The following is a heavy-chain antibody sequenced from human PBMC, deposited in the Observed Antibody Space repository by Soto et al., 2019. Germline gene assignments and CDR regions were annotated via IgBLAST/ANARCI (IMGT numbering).Heavy chain of an antibody. J-gene: IGHJ6*02. CDR2: ISYDGSNK. V-gene: IGHV3-30*18. CDR3: AKDRDRVIYYYYGMDV. CDR1: GFTFSSYG. Sequence: GGSLRLSCAASGFTFSSYGMHWVRQAPGKGLEWVAVISYDGSNKYYADSVKGRFTISRDNSKNTLYLQMSSLRAEDTAVYYCAKDRDRVIYYYYGMDVWGQGTTVTVSS. D-gene: IGHD2-21*01.